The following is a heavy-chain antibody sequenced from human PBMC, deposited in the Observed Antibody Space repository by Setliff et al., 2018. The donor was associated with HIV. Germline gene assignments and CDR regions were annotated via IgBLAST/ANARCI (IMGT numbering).Heavy chain of an antibody. CDR2: ISGSGGST. Sequence: GGSLRLSCAASGFTFSSYAMSWVRQAPGKGLEWVSAISGSGGSTYYADSVKGRFTISRDNSKNTLYLQMNSLRAEDTAVYYCAKALYSFWSGYYSDPSDPPDYWGQGTLVTVSS. V-gene: IGHV3-23*01. J-gene: IGHJ4*02. CDR1: GFTFSSYA. CDR3: AKALYSFWSGYYSDPSDPPDY. D-gene: IGHD3-3*01.